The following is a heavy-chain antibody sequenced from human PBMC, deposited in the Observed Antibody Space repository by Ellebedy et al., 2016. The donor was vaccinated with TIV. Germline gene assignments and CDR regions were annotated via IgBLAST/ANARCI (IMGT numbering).Heavy chain of an antibody. Sequence: PGGSLRLSCAASGFTFSNYSMNRVRQAPGKGLEWVSYIGSGSSSIYYADSVKGRFTISRDNAKNSLYLQMNSLRAEDTAVYHCARGMRVMSYYYGMDVWGQGTTVTVSS. J-gene: IGHJ6*02. CDR2: IGSGSSSI. V-gene: IGHV3-48*01. CDR1: GFTFSNYS. CDR3: ARGMRVMSYYYGMDV. D-gene: IGHD3-16*01.